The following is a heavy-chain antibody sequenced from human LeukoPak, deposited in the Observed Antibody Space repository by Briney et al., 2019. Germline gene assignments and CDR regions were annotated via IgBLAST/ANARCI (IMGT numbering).Heavy chain of an antibody. CDR1: GGSFSGCY. V-gene: IGHV4-34*01. J-gene: IGHJ4*02. CDR2: INHSGST. D-gene: IGHD3-3*01. CDR3: ARRYYDFWSGYWGPDFDY. Sequence: SETLSLTCAVYGGSFSGCYWSWIRQPPGKGLEWIGEINHSGSTNYNPSLKSRVTLSVDTSKNQFSLKLSSVTAADTAVYYCARRYYDFWSGYWGPDFDYWGQGTLVTVSS.